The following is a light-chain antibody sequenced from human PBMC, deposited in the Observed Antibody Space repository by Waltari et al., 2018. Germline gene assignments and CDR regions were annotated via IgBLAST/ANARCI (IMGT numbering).Light chain of an antibody. CDR1: SSDIGLYEL. CDR2: ETS. J-gene: IGLJ2*01. CDR3: CSYAGYRGLI. V-gene: IGLV2-23*01. Sequence: QSALTQPASVSGSPGQSITISCTGSSSDIGLYELISWYQQYPGKVPQLIIYETSKPPSGIADRFTASKSGTTASLTISGLQAEDEGDYYCCSYAGYRGLIFGGGTKLTVL.